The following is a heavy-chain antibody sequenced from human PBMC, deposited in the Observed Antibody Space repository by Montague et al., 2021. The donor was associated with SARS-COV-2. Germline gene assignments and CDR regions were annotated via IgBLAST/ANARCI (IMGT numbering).Heavy chain of an antibody. D-gene: IGHD5-18*01. CDR3: AREGGRFQLWLRGDDAYAL. J-gene: IGHJ3*01. Sequence: TLSLTCTVSGGSISDGGYSWTWIRQLPGKGLEWIGCIYYSGSTFYNPSLKSRLTISVDTSKNQFSLKLSSVTAADTAVYYYAREGGRFQLWLRGDDAYALWGQGTMATVSS. CDR2: IYYSGST. CDR1: GGSISDGGYS. V-gene: IGHV4-31*03.